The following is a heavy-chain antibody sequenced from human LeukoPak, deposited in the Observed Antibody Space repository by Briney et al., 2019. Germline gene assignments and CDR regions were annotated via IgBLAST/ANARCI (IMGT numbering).Heavy chain of an antibody. CDR3: ARERGEIDY. V-gene: IGHV4-61*01. Sequence: SETLSLTCTVSGYSISSGYYWGWIRQPPGKGLEWIGYIYYSGSTNYNPSLKSRVTISVDTSKNQFSLKLSSVTAADTAVYYCARERGEIDYWGQGTLVTVSS. CDR1: GYSISSGYY. D-gene: IGHD2-21*01. J-gene: IGHJ4*02. CDR2: IYYSGST.